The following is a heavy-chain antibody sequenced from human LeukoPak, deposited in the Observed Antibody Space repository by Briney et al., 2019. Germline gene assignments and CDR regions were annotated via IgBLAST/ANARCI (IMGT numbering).Heavy chain of an antibody. CDR1: GFTFSDHY. CDR2: IRNKANTYTT. J-gene: IGHJ6*03. D-gene: IGHD3-10*01. CDR3: AIAGRVLQWFGEPPGYYYMDV. Sequence: PGGSLRLSCAASGFTFSDHYMDWVRQAPGKGLEWVGRIRNKANTYTTEYAASVKGRFTISRDDSQNSLYLQMNRPKTEDSAVYYCAIAGRVLQWFGEPPGYYYMDVWGKGTTVTVSS. V-gene: IGHV3-72*01.